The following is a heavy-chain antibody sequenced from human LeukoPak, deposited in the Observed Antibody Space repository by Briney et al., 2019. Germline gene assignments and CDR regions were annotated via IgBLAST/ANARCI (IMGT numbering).Heavy chain of an antibody. CDR3: ARVRYDFWSGYYNY. Sequence: PGGSLRPFCATAGFTVSGYWTGWVRLAPKKGREWVANIKQDGSKKYYVDSVNGRFTISRDNTKNSLYLQMNSLRAEDTAVYYCARVRYDFWSGYYNYWGQGTLVTVSS. V-gene: IGHV3-7*01. J-gene: IGHJ4*02. D-gene: IGHD3-3*01. CDR2: IKQDGSKK. CDR1: GFTVSGYW.